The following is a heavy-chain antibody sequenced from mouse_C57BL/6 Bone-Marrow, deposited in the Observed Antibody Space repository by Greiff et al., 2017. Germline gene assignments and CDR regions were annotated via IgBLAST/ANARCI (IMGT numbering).Heavy chain of an antibody. CDR1: GFNIKDDY. Sequence: EVKLMESGAELVRPGASVKLSCTASGFNIKDDYMHWVKQRPEQGLAWIGWIDPENGDTEYASKFQGKATITADTSSNTAYLQLSSLTSEDTAVYYCTVYYGSSLTPAMDYWGQGTSVTVSS. CDR3: TVYYGSSLTPAMDY. CDR2: IDPENGDT. J-gene: IGHJ4*01. D-gene: IGHD1-1*01. V-gene: IGHV14-4*01.